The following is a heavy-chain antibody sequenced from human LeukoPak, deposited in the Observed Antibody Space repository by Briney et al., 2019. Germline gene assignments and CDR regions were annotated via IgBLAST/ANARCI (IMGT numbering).Heavy chain of an antibody. J-gene: IGHJ6*02. CDR1: GYTFTSYG. CDR3: ARAPVQRTPVAGYYYYYSMDV. D-gene: IGHD6-19*01. CDR2: ISAYNGNT. V-gene: IGHV1-18*01. Sequence: GASVKVSCKASGYTFTSYGISWVRQAPGQGLEWMGWISAYNGNTNYAQKLQGRVTMTTDTSTSTAYMELRSLRSDDTAVYYCARAPVQRTPVAGYYYYYSMDVWGQGTTVTVSS.